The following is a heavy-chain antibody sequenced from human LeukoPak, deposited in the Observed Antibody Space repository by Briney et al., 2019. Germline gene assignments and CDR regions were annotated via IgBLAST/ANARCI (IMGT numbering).Heavy chain of an antibody. CDR2: IYYSGST. D-gene: IGHD2-2*01. Sequence: SETLSLTCTVSGGSISSSSYYWGRIRQPPGKGLEWIGSIYYSGSTYYNPSLKSRVTISVDTSKNQFSLKLSSVTAADTAVYYCARRASGLEGYCSSTSCYWDNWFDPWGQGTLVTVSS. CDR1: GGSISSSSYY. J-gene: IGHJ5*02. CDR3: ARRASGLEGYCSSTSCYWDNWFDP. V-gene: IGHV4-39*01.